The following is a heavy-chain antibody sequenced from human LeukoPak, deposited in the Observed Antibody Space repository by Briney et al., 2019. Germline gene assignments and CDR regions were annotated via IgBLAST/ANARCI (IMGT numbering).Heavy chain of an antibody. Sequence: SETLSLTCTVSGGSISSYYWSWIRQPAGKGLEWIGYIYYSGSTNYNPSLKSRVTISVDTSKNQFSLNLSSVTAADTAVYYCASWGGNPNWGLYYFDYWGQGTLVTVSS. CDR1: GGSISSYY. V-gene: IGHV4-59*08. CDR3: ASWGGNPNWGLYYFDY. CDR2: IYYSGST. J-gene: IGHJ4*02. D-gene: IGHD7-27*01.